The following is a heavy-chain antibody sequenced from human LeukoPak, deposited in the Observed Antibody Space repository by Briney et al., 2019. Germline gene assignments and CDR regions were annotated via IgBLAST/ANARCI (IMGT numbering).Heavy chain of an antibody. CDR2: ISSSSSYI. Sequence: GGSLRLSCAASGFTFSSYSMNWVRQAPGKGLEWVSSISSSSSYIYYAGSVKGRFTISRDNAKNSLYLQMNSLRAEDTAVYYCARDYCSGDSCYYSDYWGQGTLVTVSS. CDR1: GFTFSSYS. CDR3: ARDYCSGDSCYYSDY. D-gene: IGHD2-15*01. V-gene: IGHV3-21*01. J-gene: IGHJ4*02.